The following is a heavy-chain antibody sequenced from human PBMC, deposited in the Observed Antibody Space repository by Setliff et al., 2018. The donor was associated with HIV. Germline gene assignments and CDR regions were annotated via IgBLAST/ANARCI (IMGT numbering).Heavy chain of an antibody. Sequence: GASVKVSCKASGYNFTSYGFIWVRQAPGQGLEWMGWISVYNGNTKYPQKLQGRVTMTTDTSTSTAYRELRSLRSDDTGVYYCAGGGGDVWGSNRHFDYWGQGTLVTVPQ. J-gene: IGHJ4*02. V-gene: IGHV1-18*01. CDR3: AGGGGDVWGSNRHFDY. CDR2: ISVYNGNT. D-gene: IGHD3-16*02. CDR1: GYNFTSYG.